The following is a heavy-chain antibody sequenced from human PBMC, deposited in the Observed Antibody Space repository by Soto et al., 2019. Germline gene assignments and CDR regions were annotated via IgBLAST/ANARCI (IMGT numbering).Heavy chain of an antibody. CDR2: IYYSGST. V-gene: IGHV4-31*03. Sequence: SETLSLTCTVSGGSISSGGYYWSWIRQHPGKGLEWIGYIYYSGSTYYNPSLKSRVTISVDTSKNQFSLKLSSVTAADTAVYYCARYIDYDSSGYYQGTRGYYFDYWGQGTLVTVSS. D-gene: IGHD3-22*01. J-gene: IGHJ4*02. CDR3: ARYIDYDSSGYYQGTRGYYFDY. CDR1: GGSISSGGYY.